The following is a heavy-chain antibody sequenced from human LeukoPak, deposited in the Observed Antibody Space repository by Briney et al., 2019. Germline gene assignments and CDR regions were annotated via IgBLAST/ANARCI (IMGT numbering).Heavy chain of an antibody. CDR3: AKDTDYYAGLDA. V-gene: IGHV3-9*01. CDR1: GFIFNDFG. CDR2: ISWNSGSK. D-gene: IGHD3-9*01. Sequence: GGSLRLSCTASGFIFNDFGLHWVRQGPGKGLEWVSGISWNSGSKGYADSVKGRFTISRDNAKNALYLEMNSLRTEDTALYYCAKDTDYYAGLDALGQGTTVTVSS. J-gene: IGHJ6*02.